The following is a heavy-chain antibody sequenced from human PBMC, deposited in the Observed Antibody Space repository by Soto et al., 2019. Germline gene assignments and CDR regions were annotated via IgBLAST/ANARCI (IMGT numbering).Heavy chain of an antibody. Sequence: GGSLRLSCAASGFTFSDYYMDWVRQTPGKGLEWLGRSRDKLNNYATEYTASVKGRFTISRDGEKNSLYLQMNSLKTEDTAVYYCARDEGGTYYHWGQGTLVTVSS. J-gene: IGHJ4*02. CDR1: GFTFSDYY. D-gene: IGHD1-26*01. CDR2: SRDKLNNYAT. CDR3: ARDEGGTYYH. V-gene: IGHV3-72*01.